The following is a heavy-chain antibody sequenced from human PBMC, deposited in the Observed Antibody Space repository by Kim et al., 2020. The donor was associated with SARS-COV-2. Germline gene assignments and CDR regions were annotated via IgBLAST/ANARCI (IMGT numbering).Heavy chain of an antibody. J-gene: IGHJ3*01. CDR2: LNEDGSKK. V-gene: IGHV3-7*01. CDR1: GVTFSNTW. Sequence: GGSLRLSCAASGVTFSNTWMRWVRQAPGKGLEWVANLNEDGSKKYYLDSVMGRFTISRDNAKTSLYLQMNSLRAEDTAVYYCAREKMNANWETLGAFDVWGQGTVVTVSS. CDR3: AREKMNANWETLGAFDV. D-gene: IGHD1-1*01.